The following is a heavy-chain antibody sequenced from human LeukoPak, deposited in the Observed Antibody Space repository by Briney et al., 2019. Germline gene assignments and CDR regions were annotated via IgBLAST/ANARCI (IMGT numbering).Heavy chain of an antibody. D-gene: IGHD2-15*01. CDR1: GYAFTSYY. CDR3: ARLDCSGGSCYSGTDY. Sequence: ASVKVSCKASGYAFTSYYMHWVRQAPGQGLEWMGIINPSGGSTSYAQKFQGRVTMTRDTSTSTVYMELSSLRSEDTAVYYCARLDCSGGSCYSGTDYWGQGTPVTVSS. V-gene: IGHV1-46*01. CDR2: INPSGGST. J-gene: IGHJ4*02.